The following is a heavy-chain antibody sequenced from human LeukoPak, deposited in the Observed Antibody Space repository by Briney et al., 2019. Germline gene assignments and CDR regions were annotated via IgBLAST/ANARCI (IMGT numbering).Heavy chain of an antibody. D-gene: IGHD2-2*01. CDR1: GGSFSGYY. V-gene: IGHV4-34*01. CDR2: INHSGST. J-gene: IGHJ4*02. Sequence: SETLSLTCAVYGGSFSGYYWSWIRQPPGKGLEWIGEINHSGSTNYNPPLKSRVTISVDPSKTQFSLKLSSVTAADTAVYYCARAGIELVPAAFDYWGQGTLVTVSS. CDR3: ARAGIELVPAAFDY.